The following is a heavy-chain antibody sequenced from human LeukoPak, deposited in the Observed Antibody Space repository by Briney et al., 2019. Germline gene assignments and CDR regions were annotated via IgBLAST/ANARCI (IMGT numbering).Heavy chain of an antibody. J-gene: IGHJ5*02. CDR1: GRPISSYY. CDR3: ANGGYCSSTSCYPNWFDP. CDR2: IYYSGST. D-gene: IGHD2-2*01. V-gene: IGHV4-59*01. Sequence: PSETLSLTCTVSGRPISSYYWSWLRQPPGKGLKWIGYIYYSGSTNYNPSLKSRVTISVDTSKNQFSLKLRSVTAADTAVYYCANGGYCSSTSCYPNWFDPWGQGTLVTVSS.